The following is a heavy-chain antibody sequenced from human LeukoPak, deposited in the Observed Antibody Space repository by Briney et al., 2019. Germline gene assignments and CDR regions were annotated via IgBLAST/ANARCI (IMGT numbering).Heavy chain of an antibody. J-gene: IGHJ4*02. CDR3: ARGFRGYSYGYFDY. CDR1: GGSFRGYY. Sequence: SETLSLTCAVYGGSFRGYYWSWIRQPPGEGLEWIGEINHSGSTNYNPSLKSRVTISVDTSKNQFSLKLSSVTAADTAVYYCARGFRGYSYGYFDYWGQGTLVTVSS. D-gene: IGHD5-18*01. V-gene: IGHV4-34*01. CDR2: INHSGST.